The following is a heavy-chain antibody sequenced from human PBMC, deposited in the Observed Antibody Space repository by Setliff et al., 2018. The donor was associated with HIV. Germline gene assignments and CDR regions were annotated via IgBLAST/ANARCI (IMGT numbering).Heavy chain of an antibody. Sequence: PSETLSLTCTLNGVPLSDYYWNWIRQSPGKGLEWIVEFNHNGNINYNPSLKSRVTVSVDKSKTQYSLKMISVTAADTAMYYCARWGDGYNSYDSWGQGTLVTVSS. CDR3: ARWGDGYNSYDS. CDR2: FNHNGNI. D-gene: IGHD5-12*01. J-gene: IGHJ4*02. V-gene: IGHV4-34*01. CDR1: GVPLSDYY.